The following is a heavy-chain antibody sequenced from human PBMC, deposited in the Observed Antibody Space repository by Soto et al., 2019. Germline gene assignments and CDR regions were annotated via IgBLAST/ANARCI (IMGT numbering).Heavy chain of an antibody. V-gene: IGHV4-34*01. CDR1: GGSFSGYY. CDR3: ARVGDILTGYYPKDY. Sequence: QVQLQQWGAGLLKPSETLSLTCAVYGGSFSGYYWSWIRQPPGKGLEWIGEINHSGSTNYNPSLKSRVTLSVDTSKNQFSLKLSSVTAADTAVYYCARVGDILTGYYPKDYWGQGTLVTVSS. D-gene: IGHD3-9*01. J-gene: IGHJ4*02. CDR2: INHSGST.